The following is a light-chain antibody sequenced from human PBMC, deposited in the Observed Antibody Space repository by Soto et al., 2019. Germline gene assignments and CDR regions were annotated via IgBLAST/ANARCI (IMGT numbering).Light chain of an antibody. Sequence: EIVLTQSPGTLSLSPGERATLSCRASQSVSNTYVAWYQQKPGQAPRLLIYGASSRATGRPDRFSGSGAGTELTLTIRRLEHEDFAAYYCQHYGSSQSITFGQGTRLEIK. J-gene: IGKJ5*01. CDR3: QHYGSSQSIT. V-gene: IGKV3-20*01. CDR1: QSVSNTY. CDR2: GAS.